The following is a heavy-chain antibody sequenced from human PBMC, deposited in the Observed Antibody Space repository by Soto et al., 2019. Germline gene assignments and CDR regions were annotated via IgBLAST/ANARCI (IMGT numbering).Heavy chain of an antibody. CDR3: ARGNHRWLQLWYLDL. CDR2: IIPIFGTT. D-gene: IGHD5-12*01. CDR1: GGTFSNYP. J-gene: IGHJ2*01. V-gene: IGHV1-69*12. Sequence: QVPLVQSGAEVKKPGSSVKVSCKASGGTFSNYPISWVRQAPGQGLEWMGGIIPIFGTTNYAQKFQGRVTITADESTSTAYMELSSLRSEDTAVFYCARGNHRWLQLWYLDLWGRGTLVTVSS.